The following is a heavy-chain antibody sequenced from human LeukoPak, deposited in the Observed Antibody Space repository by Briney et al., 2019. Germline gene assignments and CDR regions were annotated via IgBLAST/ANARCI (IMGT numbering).Heavy chain of an antibody. D-gene: IGHD3-3*01. V-gene: IGHV4-4*07. J-gene: IGHJ5*02. Sequence: SETLSLTCTVSGGSISSYYWSWIRQPAGKGLEWIGRIYTSGSTNYNPSLKSRVTMSVDTSKNQFSLKLSSVTAADTAAYYCARSPHYDFWSGYFPWGQGTLVTVSS. CDR1: GGSISSYY. CDR3: ARSPHYDFWSGYFP. CDR2: IYTSGST.